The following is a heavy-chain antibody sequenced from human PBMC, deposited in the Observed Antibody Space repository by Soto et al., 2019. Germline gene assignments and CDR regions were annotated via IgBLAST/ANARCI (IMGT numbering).Heavy chain of an antibody. V-gene: IGHV3-30*18. CDR3: AKDYYDSSGYSRADY. Sequence: GGSLRLSCAASGFTFSSYGMHWVRQAPGKGLEWVAVISYDGSNKYYADSVKGRFTISRDNSKNTLYLQMNSLRAEDTAVYYCAKDYYDSSGYSRADYWGQGTLVTVSS. CDR1: GFTFSSYG. J-gene: IGHJ4*02. CDR2: ISYDGSNK. D-gene: IGHD3-22*01.